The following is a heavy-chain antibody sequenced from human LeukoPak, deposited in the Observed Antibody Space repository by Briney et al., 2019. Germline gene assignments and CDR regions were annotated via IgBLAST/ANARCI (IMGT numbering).Heavy chain of an antibody. V-gene: IGHV4-59*01. J-gene: IGHJ4*02. D-gene: IGHD2-15*01. CDR3: ARAKGYCSGGSCYFDY. Sequence: SETLSLTCTVSGGSISSYYWSWIRQPPGKGLEWIGYIYYSGSTNYNPSLKSRVTISVDTSKNQFSLKLSSVAAADTAVYYCARAKGYCSGGSCYFDYWGQGTLVTVSS. CDR2: IYYSGST. CDR1: GGSISSYY.